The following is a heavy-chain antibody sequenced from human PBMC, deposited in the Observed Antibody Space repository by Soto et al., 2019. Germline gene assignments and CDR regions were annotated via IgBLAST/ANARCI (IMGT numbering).Heavy chain of an antibody. Sequence: QVQLVESGGGWVKPGGSLRLSCAASGLSFSDYYMSWIRQAPGKGLEWVSHISSSSRYTNYADSVKGRFTISRDNAKNTLYMEMNTLRAEDTAVYYCAKDRNVDIVSTAKGSLGYYTYGMGVWGQGTTGTVS. CDR3: AKDRNVDIVSTAKGSLGYYTYGMGV. D-gene: IGHD5-12*01. J-gene: IGHJ6*02. CDR1: GLSFSDYY. CDR2: ISSSSRYT. V-gene: IGHV3-11*05.